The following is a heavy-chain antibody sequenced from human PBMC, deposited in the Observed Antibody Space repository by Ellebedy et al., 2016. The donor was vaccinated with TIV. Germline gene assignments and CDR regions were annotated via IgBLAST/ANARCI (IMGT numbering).Heavy chain of an antibody. V-gene: IGHV1-2*02. Sequence: ASVKVSCKASGYTFIGYYMHWVRQAPGQGLEWMGWINPNSGDTKYTQRLQGRVTVTRDTSINTVYMQLSSLRSDDTAVYYCMRTLYGDYVGEKNFWGQGTLVIVSS. CDR3: MRTLYGDYVGEKNF. CDR2: INPNSGDT. D-gene: IGHD4-17*01. CDR1: GYTFIGYY. J-gene: IGHJ4*02.